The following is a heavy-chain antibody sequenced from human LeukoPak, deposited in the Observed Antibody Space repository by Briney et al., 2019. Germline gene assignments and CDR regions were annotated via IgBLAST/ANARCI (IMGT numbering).Heavy chain of an antibody. V-gene: IGHV3-23*01. CDR3: ARDVSLLEYFQH. CDR2: ISGSGGST. CDR1: GFTFSSYA. Sequence: PGGSLRLSCATSGFTFSSYAMSWVRQAPGKGLEWVSAISGSGGSTYYADSVKGRFTISRDNSENTLYLQMNSLRAEDTAVYYCARDVSLLEYFQHWGQGTLVTVSS. D-gene: IGHD2-21*01. J-gene: IGHJ1*01.